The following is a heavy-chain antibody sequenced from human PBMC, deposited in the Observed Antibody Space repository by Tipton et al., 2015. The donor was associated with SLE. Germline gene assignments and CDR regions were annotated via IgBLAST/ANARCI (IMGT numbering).Heavy chain of an antibody. J-gene: IGHJ4*02. CDR2: INHSGCT. CDR3: ARPGSPFWSGYPFDY. Sequence: TLSLTCAVYGGSFSAYYWSWIRQPPGKGLEWIGEINHSGCTNYNPSLKSRVTISVDTSKNQFSLKLSSVTAADTALYYCARPGSPFWSGYPFDYWGQGTLVTVSS. D-gene: IGHD3-3*01. CDR1: GGSFSAYY. V-gene: IGHV4-34*01.